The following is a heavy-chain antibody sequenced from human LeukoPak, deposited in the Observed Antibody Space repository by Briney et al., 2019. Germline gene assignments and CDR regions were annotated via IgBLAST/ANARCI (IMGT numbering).Heavy chain of an antibody. J-gene: IGHJ4*02. D-gene: IGHD2-21*02. CDR2: INPNSGAT. CDR1: GYTFTGYY. CDR3: ARGDIVVVTAPPGVDY. V-gene: IGHV1-2*02. Sequence: ASVKVSCKASGYTFTGYYMHWVRQAPGQGLEWMGWINPNSGATNYAQKFQGRVTMTRDTSTSTVYMELSSLRSEDTAVYYCARGDIVVVTAPPGVDYWGQGTLVTVSS.